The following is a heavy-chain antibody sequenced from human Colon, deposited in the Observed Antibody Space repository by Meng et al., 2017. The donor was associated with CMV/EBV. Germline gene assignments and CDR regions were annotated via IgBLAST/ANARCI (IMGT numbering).Heavy chain of an antibody. V-gene: IGHV3-30*04. Sequence: CAASGFTFSSYAMHWVRQAPGKGLEWVAVISYDGSNKYYADSVKGRFTISRDNSKNTLYLQMNSLRAEDTAVYYCASGILTGYAHDYWGQGTLVTVSS. CDR3: ASGILTGYAHDY. CDR2: ISYDGSNK. CDR1: GFTFSSYA. D-gene: IGHD3-9*01. J-gene: IGHJ4*02.